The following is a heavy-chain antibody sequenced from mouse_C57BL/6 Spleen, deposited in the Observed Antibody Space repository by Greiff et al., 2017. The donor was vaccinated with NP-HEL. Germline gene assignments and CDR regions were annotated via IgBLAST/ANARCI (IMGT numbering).Heavy chain of an antibody. D-gene: IGHD2-5*01. V-gene: IGHV5-9-1*02. CDR3: TRDYYYSNQGYAMDY. CDR1: GFTFSSYA. CDR2: ISSGGDYI. Sequence: EVKVEESGEGLVKPGGSLKLSCAASGFTFSSYAMSWVRQTPEKRLEWVAYISSGGDYIYYADTVKGRFTISRDNARNTLYLQMSSLKSEDTAMYYCTRDYYYSNQGYAMDYWGQGTSVTVSS. J-gene: IGHJ4*01.